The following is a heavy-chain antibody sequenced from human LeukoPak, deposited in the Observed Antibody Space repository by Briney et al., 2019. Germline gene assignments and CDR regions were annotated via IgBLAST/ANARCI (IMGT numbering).Heavy chain of an antibody. D-gene: IGHD3-22*01. Sequence: GGSLRLSCAASGFTFSSYSMNWVRQAPGKGLEWVSSISSSNSYIYYADSVKGRFTISRDNAKNSLYLQMNSLRAEDTAVYYCARADSGYPDYWGQGTLVTVSS. CDR3: ARADSGYPDY. J-gene: IGHJ4*02. CDR1: GFTFSSYS. V-gene: IGHV3-21*01. CDR2: ISSSNSYI.